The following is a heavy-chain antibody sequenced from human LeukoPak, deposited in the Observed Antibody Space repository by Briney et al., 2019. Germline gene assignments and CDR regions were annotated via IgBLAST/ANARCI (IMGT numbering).Heavy chain of an antibody. Sequence: SETLSLTCAVYGGSFSGYYWSWIRQPLGRGLEWIGEINHSGSTNYNPSLKSRVTISVDTSKNQFSLKLSSVTAADTAVYYCARSCSGGSCYSNAFDIWGQGTMVTVSS. CDR1: GGSFSGYY. J-gene: IGHJ3*02. CDR3: ARSCSGGSCYSNAFDI. D-gene: IGHD2-15*01. V-gene: IGHV4-34*01. CDR2: INHSGST.